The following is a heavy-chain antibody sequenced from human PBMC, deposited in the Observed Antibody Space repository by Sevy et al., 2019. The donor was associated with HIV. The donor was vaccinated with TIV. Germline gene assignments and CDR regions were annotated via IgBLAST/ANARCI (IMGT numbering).Heavy chain of an antibody. D-gene: IGHD1-26*01. J-gene: IGHJ6*02. CDR1: GFSFSYYG. Sequence: GGSLRLSCIGSGFSFSYYGIHWVRQFPGKGLDWVALISHDGINEYYAHSVKGRFTISRDNSKNTVYLEMNSLRNEDTAIYFCANAYSGSYSHSYLYALDVWGQGTTVTVSS. V-gene: IGHV3-30*18. CDR2: ISHDGINE. CDR3: ANAYSGSYSHSYLYALDV.